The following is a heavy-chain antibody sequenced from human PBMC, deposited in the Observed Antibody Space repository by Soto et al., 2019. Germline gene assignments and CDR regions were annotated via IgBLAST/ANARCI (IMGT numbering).Heavy chain of an antibody. Sequence: SETLSLTCSVSGGSISGSYWSWIRQSPGKGLEWLGYVYYTGSTNHSPSLRSRVSISVDTSKNEFSLRLSSVTAADTAVYFCARSVAVTGAQIEYWGQGTQVTV. CDR2: VYYTGST. J-gene: IGHJ4*02. D-gene: IGHD2-8*02. V-gene: IGHV4-59*01. CDR1: GGSISGSY. CDR3: ARSVAVTGAQIEY.